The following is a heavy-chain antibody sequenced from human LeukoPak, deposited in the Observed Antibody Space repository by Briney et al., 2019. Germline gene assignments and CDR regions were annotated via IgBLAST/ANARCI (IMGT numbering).Heavy chain of an antibody. V-gene: IGHV4-31*03. J-gene: IGHJ4*02. CDR1: GGSISSGDYY. CDR2: IYYSGST. D-gene: IGHD1-26*01. Sequence: PSQTLSLTCTVSGGSISSGDYYWSWIRQHPGKGLEWIGYIYYSGSTYYNPSLKSRVTISVDTSKNQFSLKLSSVTAADTAVYYCARGSGSYYGVAYWGQGTLVTVSS. CDR3: ARGSGSYYGVAY.